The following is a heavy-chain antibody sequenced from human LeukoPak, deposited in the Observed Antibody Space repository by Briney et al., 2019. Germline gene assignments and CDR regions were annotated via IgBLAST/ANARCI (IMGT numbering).Heavy chain of an antibody. J-gene: IGHJ4*02. CDR1: GGSVSSSNW. V-gene: IGHV4-4*02. CDR3: LYGGNSGDWVY. CDR2: IFHSGST. Sequence: PSGTLSLTCAVSGGSVSSSNWWSWVRQPPGKGLEWIGEIFHSGSTNYNPSLKSRLTMSVDRSNNQFSLRLSSVTAADSAVYYCLYGGNSGDWVYWGQGTLVTVSS. D-gene: IGHD4-23*01.